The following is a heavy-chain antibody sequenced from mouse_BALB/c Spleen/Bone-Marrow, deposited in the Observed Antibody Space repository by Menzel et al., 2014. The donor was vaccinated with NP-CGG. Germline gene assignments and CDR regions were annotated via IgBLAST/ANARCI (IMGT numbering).Heavy chain of an antibody. CDR3: ARLGHYGYTYK. Sequence: EVMLVKSGGGLAQPGGTLNLACVHSGFDFGGYWMSWARLAPGKVLEWIGEINPGSSTINYSPSLKEKVIISRDNAKNTLCLQMSKVRTEDTARYYCARLGHYGYTYKWGQGTTLTVS. D-gene: IGHD1-2*01. CDR2: INPGSSTI. V-gene: IGHV4-2*02. J-gene: IGHJ2*01. CDR1: GFDFGGYW.